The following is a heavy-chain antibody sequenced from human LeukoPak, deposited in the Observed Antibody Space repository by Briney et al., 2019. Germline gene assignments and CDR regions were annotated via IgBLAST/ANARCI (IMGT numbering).Heavy chain of an antibody. J-gene: IGHJ6*03. Sequence: PGGSLRLFCAASGFTFSSYSMNWVRQAPGKGLEWVSYISSSSSTIYYADSAKGRFTISRDNAKNSLYLQMNSLRAEDTAVYYCARDRIPKYDFWSGYWPMDVWGKGTTVTVSS. V-gene: IGHV3-48*01. D-gene: IGHD3-3*01. CDR1: GFTFSSYS. CDR2: ISSSSSTI. CDR3: ARDRIPKYDFWSGYWPMDV.